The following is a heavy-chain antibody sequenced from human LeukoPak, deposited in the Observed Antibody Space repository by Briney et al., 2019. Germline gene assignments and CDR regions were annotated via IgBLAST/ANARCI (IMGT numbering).Heavy chain of an antibody. D-gene: IGHD4-11*01. J-gene: IGHJ4*02. CDR1: GFTFSSYW. V-gene: IGHV3-7*01. Sequence: GGSLRLSCAASGFTFSSYWMTWVRQAPGKGLEWVANIKRDGSEKHYVDSVKGRFTISRDNAKNSLYLQMNSLRAEDTAVYYCARSWASNYGDYWGQGTLVTVSS. CDR3: ARSWASNYGDY. CDR2: IKRDGSEK.